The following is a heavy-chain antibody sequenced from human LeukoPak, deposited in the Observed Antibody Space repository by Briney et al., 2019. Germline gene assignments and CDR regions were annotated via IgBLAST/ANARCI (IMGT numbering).Heavy chain of an antibody. D-gene: IGHD3-9*01. CDR1: GGSISSSSYY. V-gene: IGHV4-39*01. CDR3: ARFKTGDVLRYSYNWFDP. CDR2: IYYSGST. Sequence: SETLSLTCTVSGGSISSSSYYWGWIRQPPGKGLEWIGSIYYSGSTYYNPSLKSRVTISVDTSKNQFSLKLSSVTAADTAVYYCARFKTGDVLRYSYNWFDPWGQGTLVTVSS. J-gene: IGHJ5*02.